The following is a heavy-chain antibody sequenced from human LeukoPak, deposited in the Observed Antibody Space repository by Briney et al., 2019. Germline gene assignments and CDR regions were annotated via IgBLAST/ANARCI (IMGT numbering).Heavy chain of an antibody. D-gene: IGHD6-19*01. CDR3: ARVYSSGWYIDY. V-gene: IGHV3-7*04. CDR1: GFTFSSSW. J-gene: IGHJ4*02. Sequence: GGSLRLSCAASGFTFSSSWMTWVRQAPGKGLEWVAHIKEDGTEEYYVDSVKGRFTISRDNAKNSLYLQMNSLRAEDTAVYYCARVYSSGWYIDYWGQGTLVTVSS. CDR2: IKEDGTEE.